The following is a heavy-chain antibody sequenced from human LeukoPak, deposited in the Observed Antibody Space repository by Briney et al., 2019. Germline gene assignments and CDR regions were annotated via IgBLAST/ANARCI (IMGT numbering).Heavy chain of an antibody. CDR3: AREPDRTGTPRWNQLDY. V-gene: IGHV3-21*01. CDR1: GFTFSSYS. CDR2: ISSSSYI. D-gene: IGHD1-1*01. Sequence: PGGSLRLSXAASGFTFSSYSMNSVRQPPGKGLEWLSSISSSSYIYYADSVKGRFTISRDNAKNSLYLQMNSLRAEDTAVYYCAREPDRTGTPRWNQLDYWGQGTLVTVSS. J-gene: IGHJ4*02.